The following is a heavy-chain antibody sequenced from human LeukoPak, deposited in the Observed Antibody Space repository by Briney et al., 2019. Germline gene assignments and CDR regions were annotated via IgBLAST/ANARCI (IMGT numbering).Heavy chain of an antibody. CDR2: IIPNSGGT. V-gene: IGHV1-2*06. CDR3: ARGPSQWDYYDSTGSYGH. J-gene: IGHJ4*02. Sequence: ASVKVSCKASGYTFTGYYIHWVLQAPGQGLEWMGRIIPNSGGTNYAQKFQGRVTMTRDTSISTAYMELSRLRLDDTAVYYCARGPSQWDYYDSTGSYGHWGQGTLVTVSS. CDR1: GYTFTGYY. D-gene: IGHD3-22*01.